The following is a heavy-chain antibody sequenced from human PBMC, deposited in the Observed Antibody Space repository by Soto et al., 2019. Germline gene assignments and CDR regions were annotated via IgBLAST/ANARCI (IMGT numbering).Heavy chain of an antibody. CDR2: ISHSGTT. Sequence: SETLSLTCAVSGGSITSANWWTWVRQPPGGGLEWIGEISHSGTTNYKASLKSRVTMSVDKTKNDVSLKLTSVTAADTAVYYCARVLRGWFDPWGQGTPVTVSS. J-gene: IGHJ5*02. CDR1: GGSITSANW. CDR3: ARVLRGWFDP. V-gene: IGHV4-4*02.